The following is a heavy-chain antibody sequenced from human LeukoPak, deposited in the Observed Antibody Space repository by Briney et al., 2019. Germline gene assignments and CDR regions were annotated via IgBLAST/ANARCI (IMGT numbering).Heavy chain of an antibody. V-gene: IGHV3-66*01. CDR1: GFTVGSNY. Sequence: PGGSPRLSCAVSGFTVGSNYISWVRQAPGKGLEWVSVIYSGGTRHYGDSVKDRFTISRDNSKNTVYLQMDSLRVEDTAVYYCARGLMWGFESWGQGTLVTVSS. D-gene: IGHD2-8*01. CDR3: ARGLMWGFES. J-gene: IGHJ5*01. CDR2: IYSGGTR.